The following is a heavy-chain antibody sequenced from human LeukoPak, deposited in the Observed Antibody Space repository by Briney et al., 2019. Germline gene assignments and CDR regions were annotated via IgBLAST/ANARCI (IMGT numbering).Heavy chain of an antibody. CDR2: IIPIFGTA. V-gene: IGHV1-69*06. Sequence: GASVKVSCKASGCTFSSYAISWVRQAPGQGLEWMGGIIPIFGTANYAQKFQGRVTITADKSTSTAYMELSSMRSDDTAVYYCAISERVRGVIIYAGYYCMDVWGKGTTVTVSS. D-gene: IGHD3-10*01. J-gene: IGHJ6*04. CDR3: AISERVRGVIIYAGYYCMDV. CDR1: GCTFSSYA.